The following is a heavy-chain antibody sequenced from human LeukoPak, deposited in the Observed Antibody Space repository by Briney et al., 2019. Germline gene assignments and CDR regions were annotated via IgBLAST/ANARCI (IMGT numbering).Heavy chain of an antibody. D-gene: IGHD3-3*01. V-gene: IGHV1-69*06. Sequence: SVKVSCKASGGTFSRSGISWVRQAPGQGLEWMGGITPMFGTANYAQKFQGRVTITADKSTSTDYMELSSLRSAETAVYCCARGTYDFWSGYYTFWFDPWGQGTLVTVSS. CDR2: ITPMFGTA. CDR1: GGTFSRSG. J-gene: IGHJ5*02. CDR3: ARGTYDFWSGYYTFWFDP.